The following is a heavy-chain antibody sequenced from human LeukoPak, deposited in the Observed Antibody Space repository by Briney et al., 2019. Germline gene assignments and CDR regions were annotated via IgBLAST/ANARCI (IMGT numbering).Heavy chain of an antibody. D-gene: IGHD6-13*01. Sequence: SETLSLTCTVSGGSISSSSYYWGWIRQPPGKGLEWIGSIYYSGSTYYNPSLKSRVTISVDTSKNQFSLKLSSVTAADTAVYYCARDRRSIAAAGTDWFDPWGQGTLVTVSS. CDR1: GGSISSSSYY. J-gene: IGHJ5*02. CDR3: ARDRRSIAAAGTDWFDP. V-gene: IGHV4-39*07. CDR2: IYYSGST.